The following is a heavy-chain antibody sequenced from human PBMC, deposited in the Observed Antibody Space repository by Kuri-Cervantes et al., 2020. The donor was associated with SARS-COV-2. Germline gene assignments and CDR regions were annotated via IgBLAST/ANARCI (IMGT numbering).Heavy chain of an antibody. CDR2: FDPEDGKT. Sequence: ASVKVSCKASGYTFTSYGISWVRQVPGKGLEWMGGFDPEDGKTVYARKFQGRVTMTEDTSTDTVYMEVSSLTSEDTAVYYCARSSSGSYSDFEHWGQGTLVTVSS. CDR1: GYTFTSYG. D-gene: IGHD1-26*01. CDR3: ARSSSGSYSDFEH. J-gene: IGHJ4*02. V-gene: IGHV1-24*01.